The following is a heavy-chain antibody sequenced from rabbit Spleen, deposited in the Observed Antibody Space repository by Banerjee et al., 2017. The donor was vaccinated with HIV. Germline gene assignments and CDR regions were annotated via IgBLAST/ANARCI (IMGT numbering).Heavy chain of an antibody. CDR3: ARDTSSSFSSYGMDL. Sequence: QLKESGGGLVQPGGSLKLSCKASGFTLSSYYMNWVRQAPGKGLEWIGYIDPVFGSPYYASWVNGRFTMSSHNAQNTLYLQLNSLTGADTATYFCARDTSSSFSSYGMDLWGQGTLVTVS. CDR1: GFTLSSYY. CDR2: IDPVFGSP. D-gene: IGHD1-1*01. J-gene: IGHJ6*01. V-gene: IGHV1S7*01.